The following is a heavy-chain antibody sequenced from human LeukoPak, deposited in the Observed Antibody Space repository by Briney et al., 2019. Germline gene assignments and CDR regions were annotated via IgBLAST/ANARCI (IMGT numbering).Heavy chain of an antibody. CDR2: INHSGST. CDR1: GGSFSGYY. V-gene: IGHV4-34*01. Sequence: SETLSLTCAVYGGSFSGYYWSWIRQPPGKGLEWIGEINHSGSTNYNPSLKSRVTISVDTSKNQFSLKLSSVTAADTAVYYCASGSGYYLYLDPWGQGTLVTVSS. D-gene: IGHD3-3*01. J-gene: IGHJ5*02. CDR3: ASGSGYYLYLDP.